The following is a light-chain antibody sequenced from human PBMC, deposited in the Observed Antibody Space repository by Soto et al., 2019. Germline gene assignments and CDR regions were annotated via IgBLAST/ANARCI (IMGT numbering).Light chain of an antibody. CDR2: KAS. CDR1: QSISSW. Sequence: DIQMTQAPSTLSASVGDRVTITCRASQSISSWLAWYQHKPGKAPKLLIYKASSLESGVPSSFSGSGSGTEFTLTVSSLQPDDFATYYCQQYNSYSLYTFGQGAKLEIK. V-gene: IGKV1-5*03. CDR3: QQYNSYSLYT. J-gene: IGKJ2*01.